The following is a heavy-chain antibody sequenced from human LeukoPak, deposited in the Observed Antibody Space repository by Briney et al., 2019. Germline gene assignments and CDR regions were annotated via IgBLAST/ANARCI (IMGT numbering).Heavy chain of an antibody. Sequence: PSETLSLTCTVSGGSISSSSYYWGWIRQPPGKGLEWIGRIYTSGSTNYNPSLKSRVTMSVDTSKNQFSLKLSSVTAADTAVYYCARDLFDYGDYRSYFDYWGQGTLVTVSS. V-gene: IGHV4-39*07. CDR2: IYTSGST. D-gene: IGHD4-17*01. CDR1: GGSISSSSYY. CDR3: ARDLFDYGDYRSYFDY. J-gene: IGHJ4*02.